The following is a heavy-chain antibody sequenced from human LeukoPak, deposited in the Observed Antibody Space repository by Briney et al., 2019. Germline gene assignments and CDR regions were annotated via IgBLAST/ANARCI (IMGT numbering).Heavy chain of an antibody. CDR3: ARGRPGHTGGWFDP. Sequence: ASVKVSCKASGYTFTSYGISWVRQATGQGLEWMGWMNPNSGNTGYAQKFQGRVTMTRNTSISTAYMELSSLRSEDTAVYYCARGRPGHTGGWFDPWGQGTLVTVSS. D-gene: IGHD3-10*01. CDR2: MNPNSGNT. CDR1: GYTFTSYG. V-gene: IGHV1-8*02. J-gene: IGHJ5*02.